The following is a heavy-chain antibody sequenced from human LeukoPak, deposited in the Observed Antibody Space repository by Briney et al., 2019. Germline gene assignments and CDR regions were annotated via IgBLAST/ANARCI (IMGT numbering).Heavy chain of an antibody. D-gene: IGHD6-19*01. J-gene: IGHJ4*02. CDR1: GDSISSSSYY. V-gene: IGHV4-39*01. Sequence: SETLSLTCTVSGDSISSSSYYWGWIRQPPGKGLGWIGTIYYSGSTYYNPSLESRVTISIDTSKNQFSLKLNSVTAADTAVYYCARVLPQWLARYYFDYWGQGTLVTVFS. CDR2: IYYSGST. CDR3: ARVLPQWLARYYFDY.